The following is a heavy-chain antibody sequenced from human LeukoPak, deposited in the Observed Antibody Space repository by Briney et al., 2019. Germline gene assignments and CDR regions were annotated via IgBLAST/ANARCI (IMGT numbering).Heavy chain of an antibody. V-gene: IGHV3-74*01. J-gene: IGHJ4*02. CDR1: GLSFSSSW. CDR2: INPDGSGT. D-gene: IGHD3-16*01. CDR3: ARELGGYNDY. Sequence: PGGSLRLSCAASGLSFSSSWIHCVRQAPGQGLVWVSRINPDGSGTDYADSVKGRFTISRDNAKNTLYLQLNSLRVEDTAVYYCARELGGYNDYWGQGTLVTVSS.